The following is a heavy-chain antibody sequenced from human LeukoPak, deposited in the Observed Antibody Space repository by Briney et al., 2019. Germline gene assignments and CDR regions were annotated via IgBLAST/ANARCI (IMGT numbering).Heavy chain of an antibody. CDR3: ARVFPGDEDN. D-gene: IGHD2-15*01. CDR1: GGSISSYY. Sequence: PSETLSLTCTVSGGSISSYYWSWIRQPPGKGLEWIGYIYYSGSTYYNPSLKSRVTISVDTSKNQFSLKLSSVTAADTAVYYCARVFPGDEDNWGQGTLVTVSS. V-gene: IGHV4-59*08. J-gene: IGHJ4*02. CDR2: IYYSGST.